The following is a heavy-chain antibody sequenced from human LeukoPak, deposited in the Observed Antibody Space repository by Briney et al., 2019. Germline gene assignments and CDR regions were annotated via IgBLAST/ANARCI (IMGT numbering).Heavy chain of an antibody. J-gene: IGHJ6*02. CDR3: ARAHEPIVVVVADYYYGMDV. V-gene: IGHV3-30-3*01. CDR2: ISYDGSNK. Sequence: PGGSLRLSCAASGFTFSNYPMHWVRQAPGKGLEWVAVISYDGSNKYYADSVKGRFTISRDNSKNTLYLQMNSLRAEDTAVYYCARAHEPIVVVVADYYYGMDVWGQGTTVTVSS. D-gene: IGHD2-15*01. CDR1: GFTFSNYP.